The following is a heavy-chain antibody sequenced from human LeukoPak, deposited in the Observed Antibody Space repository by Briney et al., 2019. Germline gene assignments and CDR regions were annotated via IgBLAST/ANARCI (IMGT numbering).Heavy chain of an antibody. J-gene: IGHJ4*02. CDR2: ISESGSTI. V-gene: IGHV3-48*03. CDR1: GLIFHSYE. Sequence: PGGSLSLSRTVSGLIFHSYEMNCLRQAPGKGLEWVSYISESGSTIYYGDSVKGRFTISRDNTKSSLSLEMTRLGAEDMGFYYCPKDVGIRTPPWGYWGQGTLVTVSS. CDR3: PKDVGIRTPPWGY. D-gene: IGHD1-26*01.